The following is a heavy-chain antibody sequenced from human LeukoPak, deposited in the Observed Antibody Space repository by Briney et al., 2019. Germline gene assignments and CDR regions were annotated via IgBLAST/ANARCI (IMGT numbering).Heavy chain of an antibody. V-gene: IGHV3-48*03. CDR2: IGIDSGDT. CDR1: GFTFSSYE. J-gene: IGHJ4*02. D-gene: IGHD1-1*01. Sequence: GGSLRLSCAASGFTFSSYEMNWVRQAPGKGLEWISYIGIDSGDTKYADSVRGRFTISADKAKNSLYLQTNSLRVEDTAVYYCARDHNYAFDNWGQGTLVSVAS. CDR3: ARDHNYAFDN.